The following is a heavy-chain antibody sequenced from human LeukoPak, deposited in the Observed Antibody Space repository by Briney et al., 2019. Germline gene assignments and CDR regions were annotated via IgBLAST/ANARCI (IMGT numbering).Heavy chain of an antibody. CDR1: GYTFTSYY. J-gene: IGHJ5*02. Sequence: ASVKVSCKASGYTFTSYYMHWVRQAPGQGLEWMGIINPSGGSTSYAQKFQGRVTMTRNTSISTAYMELSSLRSEDTAVYYCARAPYYDFWSGMLRFDPWGQGTLVTVPS. D-gene: IGHD3-3*01. V-gene: IGHV1-46*01. CDR3: ARAPYYDFWSGMLRFDP. CDR2: INPSGGST.